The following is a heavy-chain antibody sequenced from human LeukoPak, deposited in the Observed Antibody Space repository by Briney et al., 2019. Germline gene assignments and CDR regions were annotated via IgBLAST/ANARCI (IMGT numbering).Heavy chain of an antibody. J-gene: IGHJ4*02. Sequence: SETLSLTCTVSGGSISSYYWSWIRQPPGKGLEWIGYIYYSGSTNYNPSLKSRVTISVDTPKNQFSLKLSSVTAADTAVYYCARGYDYYDSSGMFFDYWGQGTLVTVSS. CDR3: ARGYDYYDSSGMFFDY. V-gene: IGHV4-59*01. CDR1: GGSISSYY. D-gene: IGHD3-22*01. CDR2: IYYSGST.